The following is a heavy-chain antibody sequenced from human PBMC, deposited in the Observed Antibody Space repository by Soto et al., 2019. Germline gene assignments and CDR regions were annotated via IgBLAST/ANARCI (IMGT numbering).Heavy chain of an antibody. D-gene: IGHD1-1*01. J-gene: IGHJ3*02. CDR2: LYDVDGT. CDR1: GFTVSGKKY. Sequence: DVQLVASGGGLVQPGESLRLSCAAFGFTVSGKKYMAWVRQPPGKGLEWVSALYDVDGTYYADSVKGRFTTSSDSSRTIDYLQIHSLRPDDTAVYFCASWHLQEHAYDIWGQGTTVTVSS. V-gene: IGHV3-53*01. CDR3: ASWHLQEHAYDI.